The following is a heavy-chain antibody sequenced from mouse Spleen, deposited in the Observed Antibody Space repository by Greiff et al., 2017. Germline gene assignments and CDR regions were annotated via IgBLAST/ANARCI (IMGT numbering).Heavy chain of an antibody. V-gene: IGHV1-72*01. CDR3: ARDYYGSSLYWYFDV. CDR1: GYTFTSYW. CDR2: IDPNSGGT. Sequence: QVQLQQSGAELVKPGASVKLSCKASGYTFTSYWMHWVKQRPGRGLEWIGRIDPNSGGTKYNEKFKSKATLTVDKPSSTAYMQLSSLTSEDSAVYYCARDYYGSSLYWYFDVWGAGTTVTVSS. D-gene: IGHD1-1*01. J-gene: IGHJ1*01.